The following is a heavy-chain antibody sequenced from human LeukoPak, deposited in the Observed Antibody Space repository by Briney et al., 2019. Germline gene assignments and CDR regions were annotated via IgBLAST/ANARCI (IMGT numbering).Heavy chain of an antibody. V-gene: IGHV1-69*05. CDR2: IIPIFGTA. CDR3: AGCSSTSCDPYYYYMDV. D-gene: IGHD2-2*01. J-gene: IGHJ6*03. CDR1: GGTFSSYA. Sequence: SVKVSCKASGGTFSSYAISWVRQAPGQGLEWMGGIIPIFGTANYAQKFQGRVTITTDESTSTAYMELSSLRSEDTAVYYCAGCSSTSCDPYYYYMDVWGKGTTVTVSS.